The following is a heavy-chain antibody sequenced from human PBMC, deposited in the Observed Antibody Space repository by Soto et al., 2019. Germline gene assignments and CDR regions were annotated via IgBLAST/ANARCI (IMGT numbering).Heavy chain of an antibody. V-gene: IGHV1-69*13. D-gene: IGHD1-26*01. CDR1: GGTFSSYA. J-gene: IGHJ4*02. CDR2: IIPIFGTA. Sequence: ASVKVSCKASGGTFSSYAISWVRQAPGQGLEWMGGIIPIFGTANYAQKFQGRVTITAGESTSTAYMELSSLSSEDTAVYYCAGSRNSGSYYGFDYWGQGTLVTVSS. CDR3: AGSRNSGSYYGFDY.